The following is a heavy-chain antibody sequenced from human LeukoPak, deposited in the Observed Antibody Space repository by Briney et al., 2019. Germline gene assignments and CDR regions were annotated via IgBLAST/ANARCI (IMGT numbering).Heavy chain of an antibody. CDR3: ARDSPGYCSGGSCYGPFDY. J-gene: IGHJ4*02. V-gene: IGHV3-66*01. CDR2: IYSGGST. D-gene: IGHD2-15*01. CDR1: GFTFSSNY. Sequence: GGSLRLSCAASGFTFSSNYMSWVRQAPGKGLEWVSVIYSGGSTYYADSVKGRFTISRDNSKNTLYLQMNSLRAEDTAVYYCARDSPGYCSGGSCYGPFDYWGQGTLVTVSS.